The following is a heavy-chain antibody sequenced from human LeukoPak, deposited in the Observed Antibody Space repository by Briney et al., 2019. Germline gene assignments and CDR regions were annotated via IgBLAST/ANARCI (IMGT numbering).Heavy chain of an antibody. Sequence: GASVKVSCKASGGTFSSYAISWVRQAPGQGLEWMGRIIPILGIANYAQKFQGRVTMTEDTSTDTAYMELSSLRSEDTAVYYCATGAQLWFDYWGQGTLVTVSS. D-gene: IGHD5-18*01. V-gene: IGHV1-69*04. CDR3: ATGAQLWFDY. J-gene: IGHJ4*02. CDR1: GGTFSSYA. CDR2: IIPILGIA.